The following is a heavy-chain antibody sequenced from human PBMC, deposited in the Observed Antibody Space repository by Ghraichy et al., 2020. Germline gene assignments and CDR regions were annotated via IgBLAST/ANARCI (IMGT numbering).Heavy chain of an antibody. D-gene: IGHD1-20*01. CDR1: GFTFSAYD. J-gene: IGHJ4*02. CDR3: VRGWTVTGTNDFGY. V-gene: IGHV3-13*01. Sequence: GGSLRLSCAASGFTFSAYDMHWVRQLPGKGLEWVSIIYTNGETYYAGSVRGRFTISRENAKNSLYLQMDSLRAGDTAMYFCVRGWTVTGTNDFGYWGQGTLVTVSS. CDR2: IYTNGET.